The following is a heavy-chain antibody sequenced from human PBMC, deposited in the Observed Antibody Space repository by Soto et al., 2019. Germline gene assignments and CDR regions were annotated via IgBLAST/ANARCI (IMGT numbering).Heavy chain of an antibody. Sequence: QVQMLQSGAEVKKPGASVKVSCRASGFAFNNYGFNWVRQTPGRGLQWMGWISGNNGDTKYAQMFEASVILTTDTSTSTVYIELKNLISADTALYYCARGPRYNSGGDRDWFDSWGQGTLVTVSS. CDR2: ISGNNGDT. CDR1: GFAFNNYG. CDR3: ARGPRYNSGGDRDWFDS. V-gene: IGHV1-18*01. J-gene: IGHJ5*01. D-gene: IGHD6-19*01.